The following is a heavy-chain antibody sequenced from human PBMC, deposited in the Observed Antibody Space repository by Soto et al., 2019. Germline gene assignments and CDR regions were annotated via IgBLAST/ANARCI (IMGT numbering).Heavy chain of an antibody. J-gene: IGHJ3*02. D-gene: IGHD3-16*02. CDR2: IDQSGTT. CDR3: AREVYVWGSYRYARDDVDI. V-gene: IGHV4-34*01. CDR1: GGSISDYY. Sequence: QVQLQQWGAGLLKPSETLSLTCAVYGGSISDYYWSWIRQPPGKGLAWMGEIDQSGTTNYNPSLKSRATIAVATSKKQFSLKLSSVTAADTAAYYCAREVYVWGSYRYARDDVDIWGRGAMVTVSS.